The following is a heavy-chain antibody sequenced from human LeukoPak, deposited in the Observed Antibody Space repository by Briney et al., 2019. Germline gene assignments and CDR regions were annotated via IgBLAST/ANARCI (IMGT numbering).Heavy chain of an antibody. CDR3: ARGHRMVRGVISGQYYFDY. CDR2: IYSGGST. J-gene: IGHJ4*02. CDR1: GFTVSSNY. D-gene: IGHD3-10*01. Sequence: GGSLRLSCAASGFTVSSNYMSWVRQAPGKGLEWVSVIYSGGSTYYADSVKGRLTISRDNSKNTLYLQMNSLRAEDTAVYYCARGHRMVRGVISGQYYFDYWGQGTLVTVSS. V-gene: IGHV3-66*01.